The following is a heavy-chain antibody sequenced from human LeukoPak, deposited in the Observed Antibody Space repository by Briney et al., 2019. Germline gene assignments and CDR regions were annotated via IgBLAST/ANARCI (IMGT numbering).Heavy chain of an antibody. V-gene: IGHV7-4-1*02. CDR1: GYTFSSYA. J-gene: IGHJ4*02. Sequence: ASVKVSCKTSGYTFSSYAINWVRQAPGQGLEWMGWINTNTGNPTYAQGLTGRFVFSLDTSVSTAYLQISSLKAEDTAVYFCARDRRGCSGESCYSDFDYWGQGTLVTVSS. CDR3: ARDRRGCSGESCYSDFDY. D-gene: IGHD2-15*01. CDR2: INTNTGNP.